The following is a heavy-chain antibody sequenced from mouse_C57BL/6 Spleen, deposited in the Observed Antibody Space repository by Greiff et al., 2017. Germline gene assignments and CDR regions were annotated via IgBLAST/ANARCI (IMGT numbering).Heavy chain of an antibody. CDR1: GFSFTSYG. Sequence: QVQLQQSGPGLVQPSQSLSITCTVSGFSFTSYGVHWVRQSPGKGLEWLGVIWSGGSTDYNAAFISRLSISKDNSKSQVFFKMNSRQADDTAIYYCARNSPLLGREYYFDYWGQGTTLTVSS. D-gene: IGHD4-1*01. CDR2: IWSGGST. CDR3: ARNSPLLGREYYFDY. J-gene: IGHJ2*01. V-gene: IGHV2-2*01.